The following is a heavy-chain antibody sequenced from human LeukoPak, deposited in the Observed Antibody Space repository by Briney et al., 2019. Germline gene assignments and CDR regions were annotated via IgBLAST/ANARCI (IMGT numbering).Heavy chain of an antibody. J-gene: IGHJ4*02. V-gene: IGHV4-59*08. Sequence: PSETLSLTCTVSGGSISSYYWSWIRQPPGKGLEWIGYIYYSGSTNYNPSLKSRVTISVDTSKNQFSLKLSSVTAADTAVYYCASFYSSGWYLSSNWGQGTLVTVSS. D-gene: IGHD6-19*01. CDR3: ASFYSSGWYLSSN. CDR1: GGSISSYY. CDR2: IYYSGST.